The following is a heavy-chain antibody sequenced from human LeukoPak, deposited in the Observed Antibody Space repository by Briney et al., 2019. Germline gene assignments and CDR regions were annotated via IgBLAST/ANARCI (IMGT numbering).Heavy chain of an antibody. Sequence: SETLSLTCTVSGGSISSYYLSWIRQPPGKGLEWIGYIYYSGSTNYNPSLKSRVTISVDTSKNQFSLKLSSVTAADTAVYYCARVHYDFWSGPNFDYWGQGTLVTVSS. V-gene: IGHV4-59*01. D-gene: IGHD3-3*01. CDR2: IYYSGST. J-gene: IGHJ4*02. CDR3: ARVHYDFWSGPNFDY. CDR1: GGSISSYY.